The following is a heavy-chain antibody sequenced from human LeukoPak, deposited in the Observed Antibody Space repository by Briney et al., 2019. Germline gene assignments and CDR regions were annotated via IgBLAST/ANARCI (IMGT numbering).Heavy chain of an antibody. V-gene: IGHV4-39*01. CDR2: IYYSGST. CDR1: GVSISSSSYY. Sequence: SETLSLTCTVSGVSISSSSYYWGWIRQPPGKGLEWIGSIYYSGSTYYNPSLKSRVTISVDTSKNQFSLKLSSVTAADTAVYYCARHHYDFWSGYWFDPWGQGTLVTVSS. D-gene: IGHD3-3*01. CDR3: ARHHYDFWSGYWFDP. J-gene: IGHJ5*02.